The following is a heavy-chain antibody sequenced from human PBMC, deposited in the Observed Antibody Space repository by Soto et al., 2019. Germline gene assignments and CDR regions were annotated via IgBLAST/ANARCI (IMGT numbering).Heavy chain of an antibody. V-gene: IGHV3-23*01. J-gene: IGHJ3*02. CDR1: GFTFSSYA. CDR2: ISGSGGST. D-gene: IGHD3-16*02. Sequence: EVQLLESGGGLVQPGGSLRLSCAASGFTFSSYAMSWVRQAPGKGLEWVSAISGSGGSTYYADSVKGRFTISRDNSKNTLYLQMNSLRAEDTAVYYCSKDPLYDYVWGSYRLGSPDAFDIWGQGTMVTVSS. CDR3: SKDPLYDYVWGSYRLGSPDAFDI.